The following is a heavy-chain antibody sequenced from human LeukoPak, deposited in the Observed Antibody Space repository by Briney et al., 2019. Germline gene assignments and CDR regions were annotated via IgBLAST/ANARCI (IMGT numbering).Heavy chain of an antibody. V-gene: IGHV5-51*01. CDR2: IYPGDSDT. D-gene: IGHD2-8*01. CDR3: ARRIVLMVYAHHSNYFDY. J-gene: IGHJ4*02. CDR1: VYSFTTYW. Sequence: GESLKISCKGSVYSFTTYWIGGVRQMPGKGLEWMGIIYPGDSDTRYTPSFQGQVTISADKSISTAYLQWSSLRASDTAMYYCARRIVLMVYAHHSNYFDYWGQGTLVTVSS.